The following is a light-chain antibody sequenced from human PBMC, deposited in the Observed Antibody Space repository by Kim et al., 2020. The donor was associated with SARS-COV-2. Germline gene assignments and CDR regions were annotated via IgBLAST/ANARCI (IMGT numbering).Light chain of an antibody. V-gene: IGLV3-19*01. CDR3: NPRDSNDKVV. J-gene: IGLJ2*01. CDR1: SLRSYY. CDR2: GKN. Sequence: SSELTQDPAVSVALGQTVRITCQGDSLRSYYATWYQQKPGQAPILVIYGKNNRPSGIPDRFSGSSSGNTASLTITGTQAGDEADYSCNPRDSNDKVVFGG.